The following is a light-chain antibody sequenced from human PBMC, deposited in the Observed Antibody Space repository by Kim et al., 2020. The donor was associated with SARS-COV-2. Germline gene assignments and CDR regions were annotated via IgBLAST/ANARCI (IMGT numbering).Light chain of an antibody. CDR3: QKDDRYSGT. V-gene: IGKV1D-16*01. Sequence: DIQMTQSPSSLSASVGDRVTITCRASQSISSWLAWYQQKPGKPPKSLIYAASSLQSGVPSRFSGSGSGTDFTLSISSLQPEDFATYYCQKDDRYSGTFGQGTKVDIK. CDR1: QSISSW. CDR2: AAS. J-gene: IGKJ1*01.